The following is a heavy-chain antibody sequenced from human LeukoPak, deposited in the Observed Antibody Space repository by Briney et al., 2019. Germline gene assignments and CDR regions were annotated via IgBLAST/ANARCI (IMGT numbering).Heavy chain of an antibody. Sequence: PGGSLRLSCAASGFIVSDNYISWVRQAPGKGLDWVSIIYRDGSTFYADSVKGRFTISRHNSKNTVYLQMNSLRPEDTAVYYCARDNFHSSWYQYYFDYWGQGTLVTVSS. CDR1: GFIVSDNY. V-gene: IGHV3-53*04. J-gene: IGHJ4*02. CDR3: ARDNFHSSWYQYYFDY. CDR2: IYRDGST. D-gene: IGHD6-13*01.